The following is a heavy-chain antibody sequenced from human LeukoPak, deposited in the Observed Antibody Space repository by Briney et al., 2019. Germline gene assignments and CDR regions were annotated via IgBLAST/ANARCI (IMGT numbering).Heavy chain of an antibody. J-gene: IGHJ4*02. D-gene: IGHD3-16*01. Sequence: SETLSLTCTVSGGSISSSSYYWGWIRQPPGKGLEWIGSIYYSGSTYYNPSLKSRVTISVDTSKNQFSLKLSSVTAADTAVYYCARRRPGGPFDYWRQGTLVTVSS. CDR3: ARRRPGGPFDY. CDR1: GGSISSSSYY. V-gene: IGHV4-39*01. CDR2: IYYSGST.